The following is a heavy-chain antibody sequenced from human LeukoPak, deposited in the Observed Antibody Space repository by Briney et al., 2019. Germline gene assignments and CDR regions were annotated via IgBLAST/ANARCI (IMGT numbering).Heavy chain of an antibody. Sequence: GGSLRLSCAASGFTSNYMSWVRQAPGKGLEWISLIYTDGTTTFYADSVKGRFTLSRHNSKNTFYLQMNGLRPEDTAVYYWASDDYNYFEFWGQGTLVTVSS. CDR1: GFTSNY. D-gene: IGHD5-24*01. CDR2: IYTDGTT. J-gene: IGHJ4*02. CDR3: ASDDYNYFEF. V-gene: IGHV3-53*01.